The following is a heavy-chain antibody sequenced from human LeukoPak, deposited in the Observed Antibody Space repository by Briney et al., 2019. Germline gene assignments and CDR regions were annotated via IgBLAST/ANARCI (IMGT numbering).Heavy chain of an antibody. CDR1: GGSITSYY. CDR2: IYYSGST. Sequence: SETLSLTCTVSGGSITSYYWSWIRQPPGKGLEWIGYIYYSGSTNYNPSLKSRVTISVDTSKNQFSLKLSSVTAADTAVYYCARGGIAAAGKAEVDYWGQGTLVTVSS. CDR3: ARGGIAAAGKAEVDY. V-gene: IGHV4-59*01. D-gene: IGHD6-13*01. J-gene: IGHJ4*02.